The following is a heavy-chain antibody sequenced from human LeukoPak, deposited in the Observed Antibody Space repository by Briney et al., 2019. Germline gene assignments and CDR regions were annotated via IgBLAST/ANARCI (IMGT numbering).Heavy chain of an antibody. Sequence: KPSETLSLTCTISGGSISRYYWTWIRQPPGKGLEWIGSISYSGSTNYNPSLESRVTISVDTSKNQISLKLSSVTAADTTVYYCARAPERWYSYGSYTYYYMDVWGKGTTVTVSS. CDR3: ARAPERWYSYGSYTYYYMDV. V-gene: IGHV4-59*01. CDR1: GGSISRYY. CDR2: ISYSGST. J-gene: IGHJ6*03. D-gene: IGHD5-18*01.